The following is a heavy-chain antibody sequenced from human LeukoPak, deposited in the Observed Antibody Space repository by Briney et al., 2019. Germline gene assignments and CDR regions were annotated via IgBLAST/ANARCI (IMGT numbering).Heavy chain of an antibody. Sequence: PSETLSLTCTVSGDSISSDTYYWSWIRQPAGKGLEWIGRIYASGNSNYNASLKSRVTISIGTSKNQFSLRLSSVIAADTAVYYCAGTRRYCSGGSCYNWFDPWGQGTLVIVSS. D-gene: IGHD2-15*01. J-gene: IGHJ5*02. CDR3: AGTRRYCSGGSCYNWFDP. CDR1: GDSISSDTYY. CDR2: IYASGNS. V-gene: IGHV4-61*02.